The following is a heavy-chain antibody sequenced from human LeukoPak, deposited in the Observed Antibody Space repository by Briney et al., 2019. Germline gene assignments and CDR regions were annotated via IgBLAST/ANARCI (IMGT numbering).Heavy chain of an antibody. CDR1: GYTFTAYY. J-gene: IGHJ4*02. CDR3: ARGLYYYGSGRG. CDR2: INPNSGGT. Sequence: ASVKVSCKASGYTFTAYYMHWVRQAPGQGPEWLGWINPNSGGTNYAQKFQGRVTMTRDTSITTGYMELSRLTSDDTAVYYCARGLYYYGSGRGWGQGTLVTVSS. V-gene: IGHV1-2*02. D-gene: IGHD3-10*01.